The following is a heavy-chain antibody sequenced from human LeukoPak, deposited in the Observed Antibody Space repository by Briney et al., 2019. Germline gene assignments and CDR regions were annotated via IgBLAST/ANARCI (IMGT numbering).Heavy chain of an antibody. V-gene: IGHV1-18*01. CDR1: GYTFTSYG. CDR3: AREGDGYNYGDFDY. D-gene: IGHD5-24*01. Sequence: ASVKVSCKASGYTFTSYGISWVRQAPGQGLEWMGWISAYNGNTKYAQKLQGRVTMTTDTSTSTAYMDLRSLRSDDTAVYYCAREGDGYNYGDFDYWGQGTLVTVSS. J-gene: IGHJ4*02. CDR2: ISAYNGNT.